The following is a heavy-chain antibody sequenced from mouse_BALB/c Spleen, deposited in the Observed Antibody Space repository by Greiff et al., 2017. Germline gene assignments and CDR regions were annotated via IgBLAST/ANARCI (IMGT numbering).Heavy chain of an antibody. CDR2: INSNGGST. CDR3: ARKLAPSYDIDD. V-gene: IGHV5-6-3*01. Sequence: VQLKESGGGLVQPGGSLKLSCAASGFTFSSYGMSWVRQTPDKRLELVATINSNGGSTYYPDSVKGRCTISRDNAKNTLYLQMSSMKSEDTAMYYCARKLAPSYDIDDWGEGTTVTVSS. D-gene: IGHD1-1*01. CDR1: GFTFSSYG. J-gene: IGHJ1*01.